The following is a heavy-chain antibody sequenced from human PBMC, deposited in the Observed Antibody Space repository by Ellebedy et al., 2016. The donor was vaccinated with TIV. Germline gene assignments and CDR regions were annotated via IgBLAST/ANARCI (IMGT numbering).Heavy chain of an antibody. J-gene: IGHJ3*02. D-gene: IGHD5-18*01. Sequence: AASVKVSCKASGYTFTSYYMHWARQAPGQGLEWMGGIIPIFGTANYAQKFQGRVTITADESTSTAYMELSSLRSEDTAVYYCARCDTAMVDDAFDIWGQGTMVTVSS. V-gene: IGHV1-69*13. CDR3: ARCDTAMVDDAFDI. CDR1: GYTFTSYY. CDR2: IIPIFGTA.